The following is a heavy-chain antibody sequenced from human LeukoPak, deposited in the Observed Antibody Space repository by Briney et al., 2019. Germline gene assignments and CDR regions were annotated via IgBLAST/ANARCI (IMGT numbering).Heavy chain of an antibody. V-gene: IGHV3-72*01. D-gene: IGHD5-18*01. CDR1: GFTFSDHY. Sequence: GGSLRLSCAASGFTFSDHYMDWGRQAPGRGLEWGGRTRNKANSNTTEYAAYVKGRFTISSDDSKNSLYLKMNSLKTEDTAVYYCARGGYGFDYWGQGTLVTVSS. J-gene: IGHJ4*02. CDR3: ARGGYGFDY. CDR2: TRNKANSNTT.